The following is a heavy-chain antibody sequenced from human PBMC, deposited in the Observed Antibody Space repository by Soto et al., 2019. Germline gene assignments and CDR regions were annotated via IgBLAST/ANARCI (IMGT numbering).Heavy chain of an antibody. J-gene: IGHJ4*02. V-gene: IGHV1-18*04. CDR2: ISTYYGNT. CDR3: ARGGTEAYNYDNSGYHNFDY. D-gene: IGHD3-22*01. CDR1: GYTFTSYG. Sequence: ASVKVSCKASGYTFTSYGISWVRQAPGQGLEWMGWISTYYGNTNYAQRLQGRVTMTTDTSTSTAYMELRSLRSDDTAAYYCARGGTEAYNYDNSGYHNFDYWGQGTLVTVSS.